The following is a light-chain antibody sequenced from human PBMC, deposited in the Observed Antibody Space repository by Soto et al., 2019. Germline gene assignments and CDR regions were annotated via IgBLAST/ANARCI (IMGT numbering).Light chain of an antibody. J-gene: IGKJ4*01. CDR3: QQYNNWPLT. V-gene: IGKV3-15*01. CDR2: GAS. CDR1: QSVNSN. Sequence: EIVLTQSPGTLSLSPGARAPLSCRASQSVNSNLAWYQQKPGQAPRLLIYGASSRATGIPARFSGSGSGTEFTLTITSLQSEDFAVYYCQQYNNWPLTFGGGTKVDIK.